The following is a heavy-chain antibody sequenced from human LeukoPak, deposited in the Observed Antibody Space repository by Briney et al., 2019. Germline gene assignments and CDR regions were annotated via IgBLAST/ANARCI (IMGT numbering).Heavy chain of an antibody. D-gene: IGHD6-13*01. CDR1: GFGLTTYA. CDR3: ARCMVLSQGWCNWFDP. CDR2: IRIGGGGT. V-gene: IGHV3-23*01. J-gene: IGHJ5*02. Sequence: GGSLRLPCAASGFGLTTYAMTWVRQAPAKGLEWVSSIRIGGGGTYYADSVKGRFTISRDNSENTLHLQMNNLRVEDTARYFCARCMVLSQGWCNWFDPWGQGTLVTVSS.